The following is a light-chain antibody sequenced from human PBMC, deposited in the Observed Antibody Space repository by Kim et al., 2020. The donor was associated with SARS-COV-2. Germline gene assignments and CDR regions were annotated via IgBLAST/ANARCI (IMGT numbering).Light chain of an antibody. J-gene: IGKJ2*01. V-gene: IGKV3-15*01. Sequence: EIVMTQSPVTLSVSPGERATISCRASQSVSSRLAWYQQKPGQAPRLLISAASIRATGIPARFSGSGSATNFTLTISSLQSEDFAVYYCQQDNNWPLTFGQGTKLEIK. CDR2: AAS. CDR3: QQDNNWPLT. CDR1: QSVSSR.